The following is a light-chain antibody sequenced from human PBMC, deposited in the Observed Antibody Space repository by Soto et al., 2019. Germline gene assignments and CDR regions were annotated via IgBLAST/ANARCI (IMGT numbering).Light chain of an antibody. V-gene: IGLV1-44*01. Sequence: QSVLTQPPSSSGIPGQRVTISCSGSSSNIGSNTVNWYQQLPGTAPKLLIYSNNQRPSGVPDRFSGSESGTSASLAISGLQSEDEADYYCAAWDDSLNGEVFGTGTKVTVL. CDR2: SNN. CDR3: AAWDDSLNGEV. J-gene: IGLJ1*01. CDR1: SSNIGSNT.